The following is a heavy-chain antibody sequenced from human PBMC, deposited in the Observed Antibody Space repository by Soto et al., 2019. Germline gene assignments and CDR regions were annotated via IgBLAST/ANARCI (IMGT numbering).Heavy chain of an antibody. V-gene: IGHV3-23*01. D-gene: IGHD5-18*01. Sequence: GGSLRLSCAASGFTFSSYAMTWVRQAPGKGLAWFSAISGSGGSTYYADSVKGRFTVSRDNSKNTLYLQMNSLRAEDTAIYYCAKGRGFSYLTGQDYWGQGALVTVSS. J-gene: IGHJ4*02. CDR2: ISGSGGST. CDR3: AKGRGFSYLTGQDY. CDR1: GFTFSSYA.